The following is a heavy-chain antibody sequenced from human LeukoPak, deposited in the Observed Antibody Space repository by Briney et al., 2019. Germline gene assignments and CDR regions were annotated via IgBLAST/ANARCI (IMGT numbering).Heavy chain of an antibody. CDR1: GFTFSRYG. D-gene: IGHD3-10*01. V-gene: IGHV3-30*02. J-gene: IGHJ4*02. CDR3: AKDPMVREVTGIYYFDY. Sequence: GGSLRLSCAASGFTFSRYGVHWVRQAPGKGLEWVAFIRYDGSNKYYADSVKGRFTISRDNSKNTLYLQMNSLRAEDTAVYYCAKDPMVREVTGIYYFDYWGQGTLVTVSS. CDR2: IRYDGSNK.